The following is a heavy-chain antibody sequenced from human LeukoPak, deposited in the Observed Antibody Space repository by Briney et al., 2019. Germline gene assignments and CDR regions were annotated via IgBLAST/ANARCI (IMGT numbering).Heavy chain of an antibody. V-gene: IGHV1-2*02. CDR1: GYTFTGYY. J-gene: IGHJ6*03. D-gene: IGHD6-13*01. Sequence: ASVKVSCKASGYTFTGYYMHWVRQAPGQGLEWMGWINPNSGGTNYAQKFQGRVTMTRDTSISTAYMELSRLRSDDTAVYYCARLAAYYYYYMDVWGKGTTVTVSS. CDR3: ARLAAYYYYYMDV. CDR2: INPNSGGT.